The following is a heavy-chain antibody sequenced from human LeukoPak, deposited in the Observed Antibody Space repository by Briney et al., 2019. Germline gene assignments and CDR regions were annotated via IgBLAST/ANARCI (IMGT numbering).Heavy chain of an antibody. V-gene: IGHV3-33*01. J-gene: IGHJ6*03. CDR2: IWYDGSNK. CDR1: GFTFSSYG. D-gene: IGHD6-13*01. Sequence: GRSLRLSCAASGFTFSSYGMHWVRQAPGKGLERVAVIWYDGSNKYYADSVKGRITISRDNSNNTLYLQMNSLRAEDTAVYYCARDASSSWYVDYYYMDVWGKGTTVTVSS. CDR3: ARDASSSWYVDYYYMDV.